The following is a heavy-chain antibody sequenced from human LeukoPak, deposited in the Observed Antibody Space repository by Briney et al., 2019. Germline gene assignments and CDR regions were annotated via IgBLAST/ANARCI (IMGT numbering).Heavy chain of an antibody. J-gene: IGHJ4*02. D-gene: IGHD2-21*02. CDR2: ISGSGGST. V-gene: IGHV3-23*01. CDR1: GFTFSSYA. Sequence: GGSLRLSCAASGFTFSSYAMSWVRQAPGKGLEWVSAISGSGGSTYYADSVKGRFTFSRDNSKNTLYLQMNSLRAEDTAVYYCAKTGPPYCGGDCYSPPYFDYWGQGTLVTVSS. CDR3: AKTGPPYCGGDCYSPPYFDY.